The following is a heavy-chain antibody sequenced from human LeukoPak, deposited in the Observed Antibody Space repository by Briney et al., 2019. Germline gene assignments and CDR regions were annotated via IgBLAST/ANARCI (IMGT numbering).Heavy chain of an antibody. V-gene: IGHV4-61*01. Sequence: SETLSLTCTVSGGSVSSGSYYWSWIRQPPGKGLEWIGYIYYSGSTNYNPSLKSRVTISVDTSKNQFSLKLSSVTAADTAVYCCARVKWSLGDGEDFDYWGQGALVTVSS. D-gene: IGHD3-10*01. CDR1: GGSVSSGSYY. J-gene: IGHJ4*02. CDR3: ARVKWSLGDGEDFDY. CDR2: IYYSGST.